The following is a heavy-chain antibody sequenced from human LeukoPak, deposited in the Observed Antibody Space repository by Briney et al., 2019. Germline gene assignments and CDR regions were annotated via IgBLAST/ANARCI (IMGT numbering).Heavy chain of an antibody. J-gene: IGHJ4*02. V-gene: IGHV1-2*02. Sequence: GASVKVSCKASGYTFTGYYMHWVRQAPGQGLEWMGWINPNSGGTNYAQKFQGRVTMTRDTSISTAYMELSRLRSDDTAVYYCARGQKWLVLVDFDYWGQGTLVTVSS. CDR3: ARGQKWLVLVDFDY. D-gene: IGHD6-19*01. CDR2: INPNSGGT. CDR1: GYTFTGYY.